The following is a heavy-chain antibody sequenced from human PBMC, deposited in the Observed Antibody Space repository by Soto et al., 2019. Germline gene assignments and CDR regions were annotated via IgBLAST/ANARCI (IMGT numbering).Heavy chain of an antibody. D-gene: IGHD3-9*01. J-gene: IGHJ6*02. V-gene: IGHV1-18*04. CDR2: ISAYNGNT. Sequence: ASVKVSCKASGYTFTSYGISWVRQAPGQGLEWMGWISAYNGNTNYAQKLQGRVTMTTDTSTSTAYMELRSLRSDDTAVYYCAXESFDWLFEHYYYGMDVWGQGTTVTVSS. CDR3: AXESFDWLFEHYYYGMDV. CDR1: GYTFTSYG.